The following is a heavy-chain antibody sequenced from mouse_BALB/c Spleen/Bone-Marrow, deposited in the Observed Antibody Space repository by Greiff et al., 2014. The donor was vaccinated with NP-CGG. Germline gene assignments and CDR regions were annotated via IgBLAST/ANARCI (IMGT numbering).Heavy chain of an antibody. D-gene: IGHD2-10*02. J-gene: IGHJ3*01. CDR1: GYSFTSYW. Sequence: VQLKESGTVLARPGASVKMSCKASGYSFTSYWMHWVKQRPGQGLEWIGAFYPGNSDTTYNQKFKGKAKLTAATSASTAYMELSSLTNEDSAVYYCTFLVKEDFAYWGQGTLVTVSA. V-gene: IGHV1-5*01. CDR3: TFLVKEDFAY. CDR2: FYPGNSDT.